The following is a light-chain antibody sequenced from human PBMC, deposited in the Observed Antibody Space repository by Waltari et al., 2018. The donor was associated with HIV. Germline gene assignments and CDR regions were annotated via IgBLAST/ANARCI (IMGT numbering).Light chain of an antibody. CDR1: SSDVGSYHL. CDR3: CSYAGSSTSVV. J-gene: IGLJ2*01. Sequence: QSALTQSASVSGSPGQSNTISCTGTSSDVGSYHLVSWYQHHPGKTPKLMIYEVNKRPSGVSNRFSGSKSGNTASLTISGLQAEDEADYYCCSYAGSSTSVVFGGGTKLTVL. CDR2: EVN. V-gene: IGLV2-23*02.